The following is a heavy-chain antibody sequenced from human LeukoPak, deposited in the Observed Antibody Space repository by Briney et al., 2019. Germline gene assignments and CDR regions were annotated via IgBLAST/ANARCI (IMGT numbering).Heavy chain of an antibody. CDR2: ISSSSSYI. D-gene: IGHD1-26*01. J-gene: IGHJ6*02. V-gene: IGHV3-21*04. Sequence: PGGSLRLSCAASGFTFSSYSMNWVRQAPGKGLEWVSSISSSSSYIYYADSVKGRFTISRDNAKNSLYLQMNSLRAEDTAVYYCARGVGTYYYYGMDVWGQGTTVTVSS. CDR1: GFTFSSYS. CDR3: ARGVGTYYYYGMDV.